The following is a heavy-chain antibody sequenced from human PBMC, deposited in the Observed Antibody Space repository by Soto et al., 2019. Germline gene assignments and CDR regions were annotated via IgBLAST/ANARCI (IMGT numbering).Heavy chain of an antibody. D-gene: IGHD6-19*01. CDR3: ATWLLREHGFDV. V-gene: IGHV3-53*01. CDR2: VYLTEGT. Sequence: GGSLRLSCAASGFSVNGKKYITWVRQAPGKGLEWVSAVYLTEGTYYADSVKGRFIVSLDSSRTTVYLQMNSLRPEDTAVYYCATWLLREHGFDVWGPGTMVTVSS. CDR1: GFSVNGKKY. J-gene: IGHJ3*01.